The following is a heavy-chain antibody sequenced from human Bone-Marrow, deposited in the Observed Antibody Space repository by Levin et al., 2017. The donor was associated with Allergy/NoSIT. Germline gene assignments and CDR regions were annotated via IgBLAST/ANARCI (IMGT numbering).Heavy chain of an antibody. V-gene: IGHV4-59*01. D-gene: IGHD3-16*02. Sequence: PSETLSLTCTVSGGSISGYYWSWIRQPPGKGLEWIGNIYYSGSTNYNPSLKSRVTISVDTSKNQFSLNLSSVTAADTALYYCARGLAESSRYTHGYWGQGTLVSVSS. CDR3: ARGLAESSRYTHGY. J-gene: IGHJ4*02. CDR1: GGSISGYY. CDR2: IYYSGST.